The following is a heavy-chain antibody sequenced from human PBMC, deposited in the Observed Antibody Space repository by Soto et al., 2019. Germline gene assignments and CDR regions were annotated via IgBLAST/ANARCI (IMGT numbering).Heavy chain of an antibody. CDR1: GDSISSSSYY. V-gene: IGHV4-39*01. CDR3: ASRYGPSEFDH. Sequence: QLQLQESGPGLVKSSETLSLTCSVSGDSISSSSYYWGWIRQSPGEGLEWIGNIHNNGGTQYIPSLDSRVTISVDTSANQFSLRLTSVTAADTAVYYCASRYGPSEFDHWGQGSLVTVSS. J-gene: IGHJ4*02. CDR2: IHNNGGT. D-gene: IGHD3-9*01.